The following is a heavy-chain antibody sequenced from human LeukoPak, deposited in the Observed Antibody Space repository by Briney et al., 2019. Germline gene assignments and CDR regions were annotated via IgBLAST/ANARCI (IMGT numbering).Heavy chain of an antibody. CDR1: GFTFSSYS. CDR2: ISSSSSYI. J-gene: IGHJ4*02. D-gene: IGHD3-9*01. V-gene: IGHV3-21*01. CDR3: ARENVLRYFDWESDY. Sequence: GGSLRLSCAASGFTFSSYSMNWVRQAPGKGLEWVSSISSSSSYIYYADSVKGRFTISRDNAKNSLYLQMNSLRAEDTAVYYCARENVLRYFDWESDYWGQGTLVTVSS.